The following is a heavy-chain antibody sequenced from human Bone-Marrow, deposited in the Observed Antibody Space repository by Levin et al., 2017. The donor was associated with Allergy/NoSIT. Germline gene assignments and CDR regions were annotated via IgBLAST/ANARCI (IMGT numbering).Heavy chain of an antibody. V-gene: IGHV3-20*01. CDR3: ARVGNDYGDFGGFDL. Sequence: RPGESLKISCEVSGFNFYEHGMSWVRQAPGKGLEWVAGINWNGGSTGYADSVQGRFTISRDNAKKFLYLQMNRLRAEDTALYHCARVGNDYGDFGGFDLWGQGSLVSVSS. D-gene: IGHD4-17*01. CDR2: INWNGGST. J-gene: IGHJ5*02. CDR1: GFNFYEHG.